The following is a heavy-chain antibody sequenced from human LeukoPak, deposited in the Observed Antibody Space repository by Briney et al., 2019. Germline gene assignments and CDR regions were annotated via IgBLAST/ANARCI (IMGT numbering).Heavy chain of an antibody. D-gene: IGHD1-26*01. CDR3: AKDRSGSYFGY. CDR2: ISGSGGST. CDR1: GFTFSSYA. Sequence: GGSLRLSCAASGFTFSSYAMSWVRQAPGEGLEWVSAISGSGGSTYYADSVKGRFTISRDNSKNTLYLQMNSLRAEDTAVYYCAKDRSGSYFGYWGQGTLVTVSS. J-gene: IGHJ4*02. V-gene: IGHV3-23*01.